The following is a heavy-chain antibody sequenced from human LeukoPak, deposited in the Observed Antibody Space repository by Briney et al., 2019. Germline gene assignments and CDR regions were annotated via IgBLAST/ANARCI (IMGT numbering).Heavy chain of an antibody. CDR3: ARDPPYCSGTNCYFDS. CDR1: GFTFSSYS. Sequence: GGSLRLSCAASGFTFSSYSMNWVRQAPGKGLEWVSSISSSSNYIHYAESVKGRFTTSRDNAKNSLDLQMNSLRAEDTAVYYCARDPPYCSGTNCYFDSWGQGTLVTVSS. CDR2: ISSSSNYI. V-gene: IGHV3-21*01. D-gene: IGHD2-15*01. J-gene: IGHJ4*02.